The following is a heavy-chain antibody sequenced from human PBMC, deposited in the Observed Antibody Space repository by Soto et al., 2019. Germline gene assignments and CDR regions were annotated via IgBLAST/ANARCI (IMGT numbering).Heavy chain of an antibody. CDR3: ARGHAPDFYRYFDV. D-gene: IGHD2-21*02. CDR2: ISPRATTT. CDR1: GFPFSSYY. J-gene: IGHJ2*01. V-gene: IGHV1-46*01. Sequence: QVQLVQSGAEVKKPGASVKISCRASGFPFSSYYMHWVRQAPGQGLEWVAMISPRATTTFYAQNFQGRVTVTRDTSTSTLFMEVGSLRSDDTAIYYCARGHAPDFYRYFDVWGRGTLVKVSS.